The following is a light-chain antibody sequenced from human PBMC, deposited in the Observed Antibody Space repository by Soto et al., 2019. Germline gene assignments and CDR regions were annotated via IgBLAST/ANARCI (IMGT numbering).Light chain of an antibody. CDR3: HQYNDWPRT. CDR1: QSVSRN. CDR2: GAS. J-gene: IGKJ1*01. Sequence: EIVMTQSPATLSVSPGERATLSCGASQSVSRNVAWYQQRPGQAPRLLIYGASTRATGIPARFSGSGSGTEFTLTISSLQSEDFVLYYCHQYNDWPRTFGQGTKVELK. V-gene: IGKV3-15*01.